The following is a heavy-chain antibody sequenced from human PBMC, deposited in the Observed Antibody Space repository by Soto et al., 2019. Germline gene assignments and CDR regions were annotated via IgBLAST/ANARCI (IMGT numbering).Heavy chain of an antibody. CDR1: EGLFSSYP. V-gene: IGHV1-69*01. CDR2: IIPVFQTA. Sequence: QEQLVQSGADVKKPGSSVKVSCKASEGLFSSYPISWVRQVPGQGLEWMGGIIPVFQTAYYTQRFQGRVTITADESTNTAYMELSSLRSEDTAIYYCARGGSGYTWFDEFWGQGTLVTVSS. CDR3: ARGGSGYTWFDEF. J-gene: IGHJ4*02. D-gene: IGHD3-22*01.